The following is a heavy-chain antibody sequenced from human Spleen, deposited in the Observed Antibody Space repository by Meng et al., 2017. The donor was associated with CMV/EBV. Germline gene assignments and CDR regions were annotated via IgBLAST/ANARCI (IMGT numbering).Heavy chain of an antibody. Sequence: ASVKVSCKASGYTFTGYYIHWVRQAPGQGPEWMGWVNPNSGDTYSSWRFQDRVTMTRDTSISTAYMELNSLRSDDAAVYYCARALQLSSPNYYDNTAYYFDLDYFDSWGQGTLVTVSS. D-gene: IGHD3-22*01. J-gene: IGHJ4*02. V-gene: IGHV1-2*02. CDR3: ARALQLSSPNYYDNTAYYFDLDYFDS. CDR1: GYTFTGYY. CDR2: VNPNSGDT.